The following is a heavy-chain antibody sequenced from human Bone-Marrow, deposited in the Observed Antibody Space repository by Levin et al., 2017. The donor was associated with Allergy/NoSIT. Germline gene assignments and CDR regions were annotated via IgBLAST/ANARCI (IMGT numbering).Heavy chain of an antibody. CDR1: GFTFSSYA. J-gene: IGHJ5*02. Sequence: PGGSLRLSCAASGFTFSSYAMHWVRQAPGKGLEWVAVISYDGSNKYYADSVKGRFTISRDNSKNTLYLQMNSLRAEDTAVYYCARDRGDIVVVPDHNWFDPWGQGTLVTVSS. V-gene: IGHV3-30-3*01. CDR2: ISYDGSNK. D-gene: IGHD2-2*01. CDR3: ARDRGDIVVVPDHNWFDP.